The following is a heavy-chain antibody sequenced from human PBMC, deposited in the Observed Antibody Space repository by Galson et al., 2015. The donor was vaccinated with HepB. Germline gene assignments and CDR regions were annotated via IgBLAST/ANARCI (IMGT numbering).Heavy chain of an antibody. J-gene: IGHJ4*02. V-gene: IGHV5-10-1*01. CDR3: ARHVPIYDILTGSPTDAHNQDY. Sequence: QSGAEVKKPGESLRISCKGSGYSFTSYWISWVRQMPGKGLEWMGRIDPSDSYTNYSPSFQGHVTISADKSISTAYLQWSSLKASDTAMYYCARHVPIYDILTGSPTDAHNQDYWGQGTLVTVSS. CDR2: IDPSDSYT. D-gene: IGHD3-9*01. CDR1: GYSFTSYW.